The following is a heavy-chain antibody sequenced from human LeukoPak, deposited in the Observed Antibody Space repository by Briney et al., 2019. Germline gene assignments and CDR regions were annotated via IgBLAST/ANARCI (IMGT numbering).Heavy chain of an antibody. Sequence: SETLSLTCAVYGESMIRHYWTWIRQPPGKRLEWIGEIHHSGGTNSNPSLKNRLTMSIDMSKNQFSLKLKSVTAADTAVYYCARATASGSGRAYDHWAQGNLVPVPS. J-gene: IGHJ4*02. CDR3: ARATASGSGRAYDH. V-gene: IGHV4-34*01. D-gene: IGHD3-10*01. CDR1: GESMIRHY. CDR2: IHHSGGT.